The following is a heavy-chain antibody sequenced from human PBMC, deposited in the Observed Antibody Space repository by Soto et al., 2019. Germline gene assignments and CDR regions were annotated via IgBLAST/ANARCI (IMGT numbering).Heavy chain of an antibody. Sequence: PLRVSWSASGFTFSSYGMHWVLQNPFKLLEWVAVIWYDGSNKYYADSVKGRFTISRDNSKNTLYLQMNSLRAEDTAVYYCAREISGTMVTRLGGDYWGQGTLVTVSS. V-gene: IGHV3-33*01. CDR1: GFTFSSYG. J-gene: IGHJ4*02. CDR2: IWYDGSNK. D-gene: IGHD1-26*01. CDR3: AREISGTMVTRLGGDY.